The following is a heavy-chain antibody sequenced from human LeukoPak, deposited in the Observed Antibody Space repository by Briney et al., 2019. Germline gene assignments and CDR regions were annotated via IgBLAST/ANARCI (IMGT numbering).Heavy chain of an antibody. CDR2: IISDGTTT. Sequence: GGSLRLSCAASGFTFSTYEMNWVRQAPGKGLEWLSYIISDGTTTQYAASVRDRFTISRDNDKNSLYMQMNSLRADDTAVYDCVRDRGGTYAGDNLFDPWGQGTLVTVSS. D-gene: IGHD1/OR15-1a*01. V-gene: IGHV3-48*03. CDR3: VRDRGGTYAGDNLFDP. J-gene: IGHJ5*02. CDR1: GFTFSTYE.